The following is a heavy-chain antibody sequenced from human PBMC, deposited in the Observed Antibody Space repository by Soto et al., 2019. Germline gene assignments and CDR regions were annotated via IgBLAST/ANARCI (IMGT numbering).Heavy chain of an antibody. D-gene: IGHD3-9*01. J-gene: IGHJ4*02. V-gene: IGHV3-48*01. CDR2: ISSSSSTI. CDR1: GFTFSSYS. Sequence: EVQLVESGGGLVQPGGSLRLSCAASGFTFSSYSMNWVRQAPGKGLEWVSYISSSSSTIYYADSVKGRFSSSRDNAKNSLYLQMNSLSAEDTAVYYCAGVYFDWLLPFDYWGQGTLVTVSS. CDR3: AGVYFDWLLPFDY.